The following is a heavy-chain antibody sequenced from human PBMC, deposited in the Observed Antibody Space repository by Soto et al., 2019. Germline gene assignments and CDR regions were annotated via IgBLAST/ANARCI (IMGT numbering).Heavy chain of an antibody. D-gene: IGHD5-18*01. CDR2: IYYSGST. CDR3: ARSKNVDTAMVFDY. V-gene: IGHV4-31*03. CDR1: GGSISSGGYY. J-gene: IGHJ4*02. Sequence: PSETLSLTCTVSGGSISSGGYYWSWIRQHPGKGLEWIGYIYYSGSTYYNPSLKSRVTISVDTSKNQFSLKLSSVTAADTAVYYCARSKNVDTAMVFDYWGQGTLVTVSS.